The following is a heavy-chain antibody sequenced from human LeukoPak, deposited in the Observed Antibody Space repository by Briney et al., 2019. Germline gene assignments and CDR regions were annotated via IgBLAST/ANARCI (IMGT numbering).Heavy chain of an antibody. CDR1: GFTFSSYW. CDR3: VRGDGDLFDF. Sequence: PGGSLRLSCEASGFTFSSYWMSWVRQAPGKGLEWVANVKPDGSEEYYVGSVRGRFTISRDNTKNSIHLQMSGLRAEDSAVYYCVRGDGDLFDFWGQGTLVSVSS. J-gene: IGHJ4*02. V-gene: IGHV3-7*04. D-gene: IGHD4-17*01. CDR2: VKPDGSEE.